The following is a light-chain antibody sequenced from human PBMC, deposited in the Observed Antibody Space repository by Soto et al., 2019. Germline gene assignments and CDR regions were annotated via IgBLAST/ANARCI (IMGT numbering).Light chain of an antibody. CDR3: QQYGSSPCT. V-gene: IGKV3-20*01. CDR2: GAS. J-gene: IGKJ2*02. CDR1: QSVSSSY. Sequence: EIVLMQSPGTLSLSPGERATLSCRASQSVSSSYLAWYRQKPGQAPRLLIYGASSRATGIPDRVSGSGSGTDFTLTISRLEPEDFAVYYCQQYGSSPCTFGQGTKLQIK.